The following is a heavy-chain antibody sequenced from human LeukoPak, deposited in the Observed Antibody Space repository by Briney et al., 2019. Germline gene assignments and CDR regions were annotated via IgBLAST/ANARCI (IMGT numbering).Heavy chain of an antibody. Sequence: SETLSLTCAVSGASISSSNYYWGWVRQSPGKGLEWIGNIYSSGNTYYYASLKSRVTMYIDTSKNQFSLKLSSVTAADTAMYYCAKSNGYGLIDYWGQGTLVTVSS. CDR1: GASISSSNYY. CDR3: AKSNGYGLIDY. V-gene: IGHV4-39*01. D-gene: IGHD5-12*01. J-gene: IGHJ4*02. CDR2: IYSSGNT.